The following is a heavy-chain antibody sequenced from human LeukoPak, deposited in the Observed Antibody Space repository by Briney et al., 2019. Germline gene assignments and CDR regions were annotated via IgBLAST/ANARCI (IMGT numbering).Heavy chain of an antibody. D-gene: IGHD2-21*01. CDR1: GYTFTSYW. CDR2: IYPGPGAGPGGSNP. Sequence: GESLKISCKSSGYTFTSYWIGWVRQMPGKGLEWMGIIYPGPGAGPGGSNPIYNPSFQGQVSISADNSNTTAYLQWSSLKASDTAIYYCARHSTRPNWYSPIDYWGQGTLVTVSS. V-gene: IGHV5-51*01. CDR3: ARHSTRPNWYSPIDY. J-gene: IGHJ4*02.